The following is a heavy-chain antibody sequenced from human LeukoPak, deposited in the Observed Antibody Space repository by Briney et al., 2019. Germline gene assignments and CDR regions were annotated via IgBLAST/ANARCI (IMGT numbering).Heavy chain of an antibody. J-gene: IGHJ4*02. V-gene: IGHV3-30*02. Sequence: GGSLRLSCAASGFTFSSYGMHWVRQAPGKGLEWVAFIRYDGSNKYYADSVKGRFTISRDNSKNTLYLQMNNLRPEDTAVFFCAKPLPGTPLAGDSWGQGTLVTVSS. CDR3: AKPLPGTPLAGDS. D-gene: IGHD6-19*01. CDR1: GFTFSSYG. CDR2: IRYDGSNK.